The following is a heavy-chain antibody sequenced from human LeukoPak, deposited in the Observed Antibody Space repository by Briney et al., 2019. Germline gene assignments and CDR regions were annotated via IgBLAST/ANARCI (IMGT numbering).Heavy chain of an antibody. Sequence: GGSLRLSCAASEFTFSSYWMSWVRQAPGKGLEWVANIKQDGSEKYYVDSVKGRFTISRDNAKNSLYLQMNSLRAEDTAVYYCARVITEGGYSYGTFDYWGQGTLVTVSS. V-gene: IGHV3-7*04. D-gene: IGHD5-18*01. CDR3: ARVITEGGYSYGTFDY. CDR1: EFTFSSYW. J-gene: IGHJ4*02. CDR2: IKQDGSEK.